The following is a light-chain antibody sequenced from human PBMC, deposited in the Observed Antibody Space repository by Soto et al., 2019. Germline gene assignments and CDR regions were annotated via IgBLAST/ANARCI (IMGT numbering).Light chain of an antibody. CDR2: AAS. J-gene: IGKJ1*01. Sequence: DIQMTQSPSSLSASVGDRVTIACRASQSVLRWLAWYQQKPGKAPKLLIYAASTLQSGVPSRFSGSGSGTEFTLTIISLQPEDFATYYCQQSYRFPKTFGRGTKVDIK. CDR1: QSVLRW. V-gene: IGKV1-39*01. CDR3: QQSYRFPKT.